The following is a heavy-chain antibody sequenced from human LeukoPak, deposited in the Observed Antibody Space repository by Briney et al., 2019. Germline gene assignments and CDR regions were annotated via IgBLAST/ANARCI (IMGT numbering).Heavy chain of an antibody. V-gene: IGHV1-8*01. D-gene: IGHD3-3*01. CDR1: GYTFTSYD. CDR2: MNPNSGNT. CDR3: ARDPRITIFGVAPDDAFDI. Sequence: ASVKVSCKASGYTFTSYDINWVRQATGQGLEWMGWMNPNSGNTGYAQKFQGRVTMTGDTSISTAYMELSRLRSDDTAVYYCARDPRITIFGVAPDDAFDIWGQGTMVTVSS. J-gene: IGHJ3*02.